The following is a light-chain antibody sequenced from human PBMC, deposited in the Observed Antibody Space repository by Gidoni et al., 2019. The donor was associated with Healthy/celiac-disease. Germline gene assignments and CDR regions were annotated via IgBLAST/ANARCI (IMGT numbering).Light chain of an antibody. CDR1: SSNIGAGYD. Sequence: QSVLTQPPSVAGAPGQRVPIPCTGSSSNIGAGYDVHWYQQLPGTAPKLLIYGNSNRPSAVPDRFSGSKSGTSASLAITGLQAEDEADYYCQSYDSSLSGFYVFGTGTKVTVL. CDR3: QSYDSSLSGFYV. J-gene: IGLJ1*01. V-gene: IGLV1-40*01. CDR2: GNS.